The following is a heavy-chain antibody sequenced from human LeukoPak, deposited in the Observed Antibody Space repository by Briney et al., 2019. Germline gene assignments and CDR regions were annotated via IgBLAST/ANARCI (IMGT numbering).Heavy chain of an antibody. J-gene: IGHJ6*02. V-gene: IGHV3-53*01. CDR2: IYSGGST. Sequence: GGSLRLSCAASGFTVSSNYMSWVRQAPGKGLEWVSVIYSGGSTYYADSVKGRFTISRDNSKNTLYLQMNSLRAEDTAVYYCARDQTYYYDSSGYGMDVWGQGTTVTVSS. CDR1: GFTVSSNY. D-gene: IGHD3-22*01. CDR3: ARDQTYYYDSSGYGMDV.